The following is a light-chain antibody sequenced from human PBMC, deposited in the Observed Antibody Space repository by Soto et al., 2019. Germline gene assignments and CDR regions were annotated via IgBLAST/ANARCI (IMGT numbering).Light chain of an antibody. CDR2: RAS. Sequence: EIVLTQSPGTLSLSPGERATLSCRASQSVSSNYLAWYQQKPGQAPKVLIYRASIRATGIPDRFSGSGSGTDFTLTISRLEPEDFAVYYCQHYVSPPITFGQGTRLEIK. V-gene: IGKV3-20*01. CDR3: QHYVSPPIT. CDR1: QSVSSNY. J-gene: IGKJ5*01.